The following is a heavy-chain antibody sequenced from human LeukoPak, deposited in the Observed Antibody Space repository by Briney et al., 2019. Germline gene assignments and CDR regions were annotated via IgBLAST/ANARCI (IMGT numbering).Heavy chain of an antibody. V-gene: IGHV3-33*08. Sequence: GGSLRLSCAAPGFTVSSNYMTWVRQAPGKGLEWVAVIWDDGSNKNYADSVKGRVTISRDNSQNTLHLQMNSLRAEDTAIYYCARDGGRYSFDYWGQGTLVTVSS. D-gene: IGHD3-16*01. CDR3: ARDGGRYSFDY. CDR1: GFTVSSNY. CDR2: IWDDGSNK. J-gene: IGHJ4*02.